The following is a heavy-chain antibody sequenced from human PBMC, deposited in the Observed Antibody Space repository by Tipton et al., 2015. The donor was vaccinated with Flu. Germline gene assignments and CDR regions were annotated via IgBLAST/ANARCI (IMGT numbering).Heavy chain of an antibody. CDR3: ARDQGFGAGLSYDYYALDV. CDR1: GFTFSRYA. J-gene: IGHJ6*02. Sequence: SLRLSCAASGFTFSRYAMSWVRQAPGKGLEWVSAVSGGGATRYFADSVKGRFTISRDNIKNTLYLQMNSLRAEDTAVYYCARDQGFGAGLSYDYYALDVWGQGTTVTVSS. CDR2: VSGGGATR. V-gene: IGHV3-23*01. D-gene: IGHD3-10*01.